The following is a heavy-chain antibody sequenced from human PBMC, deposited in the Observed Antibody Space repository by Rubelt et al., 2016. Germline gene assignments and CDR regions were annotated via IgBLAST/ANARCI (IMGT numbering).Heavy chain of an antibody. CDR2: INAGNGNT. CDR1: GYTFTSYA. J-gene: IGHJ4*02. Sequence: QVQLVQSGAEVKKPGASVKVSCKASGYTFTSYAMHWVRQAPGQRLEWMGWINAGNGNTKYSQTFQGRVTITRDTSASTSYMELSSLRSEDTAVYYCARGDIVVVVAASNPLDYWGQGTLVTVSS. V-gene: IGHV1-3*01. D-gene: IGHD2-15*01. CDR3: ARGDIVVVVAASNPLDY.